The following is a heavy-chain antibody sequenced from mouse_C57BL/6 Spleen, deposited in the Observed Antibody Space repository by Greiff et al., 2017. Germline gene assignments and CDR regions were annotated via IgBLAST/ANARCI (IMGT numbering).Heavy chain of an antibody. CDR2: ISSGSSTI. V-gene: IGHV5-17*01. CDR1: GFTFSDYG. D-gene: IGHD1-1*01. Sequence: DVMLVESGGGLVKPGGSLKLSCAASGFTFSDYGMHWVRQAPEKGLEWVAYISSGSSTIYYADTVKGRFTISRDNAKNTLFLQMTSLRSEDTAMYYCARITTVVDRGDYWGQGTTLTVSS. CDR3: ARITTVVDRGDY. J-gene: IGHJ2*01.